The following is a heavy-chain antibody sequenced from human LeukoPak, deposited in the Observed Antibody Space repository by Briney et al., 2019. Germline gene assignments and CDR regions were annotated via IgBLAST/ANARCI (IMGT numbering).Heavy chain of an antibody. CDR1: GFTFSSYE. V-gene: IGHV3-48*03. D-gene: IGHD2-15*01. CDR2: ISSSGSTI. J-gene: IGHJ4*02. CDR3: ARVPRYCSGGSCLWGYDY. Sequence: GGSLRLSCAASGFTFSSYEMNWVRQAPGTGLEGVSYISSSGSTIYYADSVKGRFTISRDNAKNSLYLQMNSLRAEDTAVYYCARVPRYCSGGSCLWGYDYWGQGTLVTVSS.